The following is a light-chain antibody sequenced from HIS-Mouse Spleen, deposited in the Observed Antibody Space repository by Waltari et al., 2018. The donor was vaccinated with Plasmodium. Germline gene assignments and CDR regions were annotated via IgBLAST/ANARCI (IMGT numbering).Light chain of an antibody. J-gene: IGLJ3*02. V-gene: IGLV3-10*01. Sequence: SYELTQPPSVSVSPGQTARITCSADALPKKYASWYQQKSGQAPVLVIYEDRKRPPGIPERFSGSSSGTMATLTISGAQVEDEADYYCYSTDSSGNHRVFGGGTKLTVL. CDR1: ALPKKY. CDR2: EDR. CDR3: YSTDSSGNHRV.